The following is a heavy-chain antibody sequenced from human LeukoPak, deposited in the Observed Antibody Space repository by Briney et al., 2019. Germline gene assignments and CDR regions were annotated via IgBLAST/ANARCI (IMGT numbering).Heavy chain of an antibody. CDR2: INHSGST. D-gene: IGHD3-10*01. Sequence: SETLSLTCAVYGGSFSGYYWSWIRQPPGKGLEWIGEINHSGSTNYNPSLKSRVNISVDTSKNQFSLKLSSVTAADTAVYYCARVKYGSGRPYYFDYWGQGTLVTVSS. CDR3: ARVKYGSGRPYYFDY. CDR1: GGSFSGYY. V-gene: IGHV4-34*01. J-gene: IGHJ4*02.